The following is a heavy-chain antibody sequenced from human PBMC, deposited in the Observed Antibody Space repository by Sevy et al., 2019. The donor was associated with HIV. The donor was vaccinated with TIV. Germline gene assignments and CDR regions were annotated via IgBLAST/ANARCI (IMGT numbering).Heavy chain of an antibody. CDR2: ISSTSSTI. Sequence: GGSLRLSCAASGFTFSSHSFNWVRQAPGKGLEWISYISSTSSTIFYADSVMDRFTISRDNAKNSLYLQMNSLRAEDTPVYYSARPLGYCSSTSCPYIFDIWGQGTMVAVSS. V-gene: IGHV3-48*01. J-gene: IGHJ3*02. CDR1: GFTFSSHS. D-gene: IGHD2-2*01. CDR3: ARPLGYCSSTSCPYIFDI.